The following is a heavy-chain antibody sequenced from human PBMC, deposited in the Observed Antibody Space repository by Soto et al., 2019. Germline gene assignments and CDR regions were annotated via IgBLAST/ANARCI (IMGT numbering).Heavy chain of an antibody. CDR2: ISSNGDTT. Sequence: EVQLVESGGGLVQPGGSLRLSCSASGFTFSRYPMYWVRQAPGKGLEFVSGISSNGDTTKYADSVKGRFTISRDNSKNTLYVQMSSLRDEDTAVYYCVKDQRQDYYGSGSYRVQYKYGMDVWGQGTTVTVSS. CDR1: GFTFSRYP. J-gene: IGHJ6*02. V-gene: IGHV3-64*05. CDR3: VKDQRQDYYGSGSYRVQYKYGMDV. D-gene: IGHD3-10*01.